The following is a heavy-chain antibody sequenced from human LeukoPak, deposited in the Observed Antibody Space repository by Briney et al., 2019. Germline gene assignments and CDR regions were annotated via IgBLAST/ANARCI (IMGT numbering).Heavy chain of an antibody. CDR3: ARFPRKFYGSSNWFDP. CDR1: GGSISSGGYY. CDR2: IYYSGST. D-gene: IGHD3-10*01. J-gene: IGHJ5*02. V-gene: IGHV4-31*03. Sequence: SETLSLTCTVSGGSISSGGYYWSWIRQHPGTGLEWIGYIYYSGSTYYNPSLKSRATISVDTSKNQFSLKLSSVTAADTAVHYCARFPRKFYGSSNWFDPWGREPWSPSPQ.